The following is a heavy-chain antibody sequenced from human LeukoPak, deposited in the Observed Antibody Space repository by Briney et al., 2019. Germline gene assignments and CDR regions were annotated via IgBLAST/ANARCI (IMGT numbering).Heavy chain of an antibody. Sequence: GGSLRLSCAVSGFTFSNNDMHWVRQAPGKGREWVAVIWYDGSNKYYADSVKGRFTISRDNSKNTLYLQMNTLRAEDTAVYYCARDPGGVVYFDYWGQGTLVTVSS. J-gene: IGHJ4*02. CDR1: GFTFSNND. CDR2: IWYDGSNK. V-gene: IGHV3-33*01. D-gene: IGHD2-8*01. CDR3: ARDPGGVVYFDY.